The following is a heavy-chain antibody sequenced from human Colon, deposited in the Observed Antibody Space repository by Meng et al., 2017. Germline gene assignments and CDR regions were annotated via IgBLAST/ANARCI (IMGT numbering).Heavy chain of an antibody. D-gene: IGHD3-10*01. V-gene: IGHV4-61*01. J-gene: IGHJ4*01. CDR1: GGSVSSASYY. Sequence: HGQLEESGPGLVRPSETLSLTCNVAGGSVSSASYYWSWIRQPPGKGLEWIGLIHYSGSRNYNPSLKSRVTMSVDTSKNQVSLRLTSVTAADTAVYYCARFYGSGTFEVHDYWGQGTLVTGSS. CDR3: ARFYGSGTFEVHDY. CDR2: IHYSGSR.